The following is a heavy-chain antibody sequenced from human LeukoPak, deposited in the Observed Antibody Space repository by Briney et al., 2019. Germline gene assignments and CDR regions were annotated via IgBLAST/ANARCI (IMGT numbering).Heavy chain of an antibody. CDR1: GFTFSNYW. Sequence: GGSLRLSCVASGFTFSNYWMHWVRQAPGKGLQWVSILFTDGTTYYADSVRGRFAISRDSYRNTLYLHMTGLRADDTALYFCARDRPYYDKGDMDVWGQGTMVTVSS. CDR2: LFTDGTT. J-gene: IGHJ6*02. D-gene: IGHD3-16*01. CDR3: ARDRPYYDKGDMDV. V-gene: IGHV3-53*01.